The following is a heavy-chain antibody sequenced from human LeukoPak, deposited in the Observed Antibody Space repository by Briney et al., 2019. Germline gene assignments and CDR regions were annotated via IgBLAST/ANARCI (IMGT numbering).Heavy chain of an antibody. V-gene: IGHV4-39*07. CDR1: GGSISSSSYY. J-gene: IGHJ4*02. CDR2: ISYSGST. D-gene: IGHD3-10*01. Sequence: PSETLSLTCTVSGGSISSSSYYWGWIRQPPGKGLEWIGSISYSGSTYYNPSLKSRVTISVDTSKNQFSLRLSSVTAADTAVYYCARGIASYYYGSGVDYWGQGTLVTVSS. CDR3: ARGIASYYYGSGVDY.